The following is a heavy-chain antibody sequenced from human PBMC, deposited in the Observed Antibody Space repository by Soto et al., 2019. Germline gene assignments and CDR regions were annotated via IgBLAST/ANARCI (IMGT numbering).Heavy chain of an antibody. CDR2: ISGSGGST. CDR3: AKASVPAARAEYYYYYGMDV. D-gene: IGHD2-2*01. Sequence: PGGSLRLSCAASGFTFSSYAMSWVRQAPGKGLEWVSAISGSGGSTYYADSVKGRFTISRDNSKNTLYLQMNSLRAEDTAVYYCAKASVPAARAEYYYYYGMDVWGQGTTVTVSS. J-gene: IGHJ6*02. V-gene: IGHV3-23*01. CDR1: GFTFSSYA.